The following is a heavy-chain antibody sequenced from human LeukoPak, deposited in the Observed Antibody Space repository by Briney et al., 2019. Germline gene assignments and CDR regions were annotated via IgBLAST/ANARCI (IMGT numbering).Heavy chain of an antibody. CDR3: AKGGKWELYRGAFDI. Sequence: GGSLRLSCAASGLTFSSYAMSWVRQAPGKWLEWVSFISGSGGSTYYADSLKGRFTISRDNSKNTLYLQMNSLRAEDTAVYYCAKGGKWELYRGAFDIWGQGTVVTVSS. J-gene: IGHJ3*02. D-gene: IGHD1-26*01. CDR2: ISGSGGST. V-gene: IGHV3-23*01. CDR1: GLTFSSYA.